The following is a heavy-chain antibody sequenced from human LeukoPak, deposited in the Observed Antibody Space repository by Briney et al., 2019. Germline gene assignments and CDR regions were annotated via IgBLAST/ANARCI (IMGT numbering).Heavy chain of an antibody. CDR2: INHSGST. D-gene: IGHD3-22*01. J-gene: IGHJ6*02. Sequence: PSETLSLTCAVYGGSFSGYYWSWIRQPPGKGLEWIGEINHSGSTNYNPSLKSRVTISVDTSKNQFSLKLSSVTAADTAVYYCARGGYYYDSSGYQAGYYYYGMDVWGQGTTVTVSS. CDR3: ARGGYYYDSSGYQAGYYYYGMDV. CDR1: GGSFSGYY. V-gene: IGHV4-34*01.